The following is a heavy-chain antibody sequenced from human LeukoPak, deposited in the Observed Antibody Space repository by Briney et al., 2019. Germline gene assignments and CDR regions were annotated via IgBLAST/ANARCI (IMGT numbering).Heavy chain of an antibody. CDR1: GYTFTSYY. Sequence: ASVKASCKASGYTFTSYYMHWVRQAPGQGLEWMGIINFSGGTTSYPQKFQGRVTMTRNTSISTAYMELSSLRSEDTAVYYCARFRIRFLEWFTYYYGMDVWGQGTTVTVSS. J-gene: IGHJ6*02. CDR2: INFSGGTT. D-gene: IGHD3-3*01. CDR3: ARFRIRFLEWFTYYYGMDV. V-gene: IGHV1-46*01.